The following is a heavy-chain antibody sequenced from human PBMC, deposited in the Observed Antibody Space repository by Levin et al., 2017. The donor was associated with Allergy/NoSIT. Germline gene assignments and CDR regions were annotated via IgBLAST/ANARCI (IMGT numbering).Heavy chain of an antibody. CDR1: GFTFVTHW. V-gene: IGHV3-7*01. CDR3: ARDIGHCSTGTCYSESHFDY. CDR2: IKPDGSEK. Sequence: PGGSLRLSCAASGFTFVTHWMSWVRQAPGKGLEWVANIKPDGSEKYYVDSVKGRFTISRDNAKNSLYLQMNSLRAGDMGVYYCARDIGHCSTGTCYSESHFDYWGQGTLVTVSS. J-gene: IGHJ4*02. D-gene: IGHD2-15*01.